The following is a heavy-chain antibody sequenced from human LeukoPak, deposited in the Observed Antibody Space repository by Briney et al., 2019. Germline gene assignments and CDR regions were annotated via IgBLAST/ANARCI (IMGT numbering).Heavy chain of an antibody. CDR3: ARLRITIFGVVHPRGNWFDP. J-gene: IGHJ5*02. CDR1: GGSISSSSYY. D-gene: IGHD3-3*01. Sequence: PSETLSLTCTVSGGSISSSSYYWGWIRQPPGKGLEWIGSIYYSGSTYYNPSLKSRVTISVDTSKNQFSLKLSSVTAADTAVYYYARLRITIFGVVHPRGNWFDPWGQGTLVTVSS. CDR2: IYYSGST. V-gene: IGHV4-39*01.